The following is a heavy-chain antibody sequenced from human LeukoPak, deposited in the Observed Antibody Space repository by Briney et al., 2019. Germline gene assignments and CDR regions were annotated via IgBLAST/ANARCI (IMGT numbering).Heavy chain of an antibody. D-gene: IGHD3-22*01. CDR1: GFTFNFFS. CDR2: ISYDATNE. V-gene: IGHV3-30*04. CDR3: AKRGVVIRVILVGFHKEAYYFDS. J-gene: IGHJ4*02. Sequence: QAGGSLRLSCAASGFTFNFFSMYWVRQSPGKGLEWVAVISYDATNEYYADSVKGRFTISRDNPKNTLYLQMNSLRAEDTAVYFCAKRGVVIRVILVGFHKEAYYFDSWGQGALVTVSS.